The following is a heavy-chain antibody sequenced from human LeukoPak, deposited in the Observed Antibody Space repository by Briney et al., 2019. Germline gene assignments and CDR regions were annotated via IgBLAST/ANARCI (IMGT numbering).Heavy chain of an antibody. V-gene: IGHV5-51*01. D-gene: IGHD6-13*01. J-gene: IGHJ4*02. CDR1: GYSFTSYW. CDR2: IYPGDSDT. CDR3: ARQRSSSWYDNDY. Sequence: GESLKISCKGSGYSFTSYWIGWVREMPGKGLEWMGIIYPGDSDTRYSPSFQGQVTISADKSISTAYLQWSSLKASDTAMYYCARQRSSSWYDNDYWGQGTLVTVSS.